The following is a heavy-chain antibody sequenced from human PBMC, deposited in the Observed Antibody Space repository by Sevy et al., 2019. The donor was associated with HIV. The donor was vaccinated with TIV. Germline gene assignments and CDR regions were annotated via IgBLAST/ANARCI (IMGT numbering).Heavy chain of an antibody. Sequence: GGSLRLSCAASGFSFSTYWMSWVRQAPGKGLEWVANIKEDGSETFHVDSVKGRFTISRDNAKNSLFLQLSSLRAEDTAVYYCARGYYGLGTDYAEYTNFEHWGQGTLVTVSS. V-gene: IGHV3-7*01. CDR2: IKEDGSET. CDR1: GFSFSTYW. J-gene: IGHJ4*02. CDR3: ARGYYGLGTDYAEYTNFEH. D-gene: IGHD3-10*01.